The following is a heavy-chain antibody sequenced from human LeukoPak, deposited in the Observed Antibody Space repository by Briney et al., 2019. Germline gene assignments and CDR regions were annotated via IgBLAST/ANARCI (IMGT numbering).Heavy chain of an antibody. CDR2: INHSGST. Sequence: PSETLSLTCAVYGGSFSGYYWSWIRQPPGKGLEWIGEINHSGSTNYNPSLKSRVTISVDTSKSQFSLKLSSVTAADTAVYYCARGGGYSYGLDYWGQGTLVTVSS. CDR1: GGSFSGYY. D-gene: IGHD5-18*01. V-gene: IGHV4-34*01. J-gene: IGHJ4*02. CDR3: ARGGGYSYGLDY.